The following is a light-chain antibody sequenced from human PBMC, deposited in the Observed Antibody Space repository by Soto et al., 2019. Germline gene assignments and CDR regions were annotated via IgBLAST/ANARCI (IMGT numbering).Light chain of an antibody. V-gene: IGLV2-18*02. Sequence: QSALTQPPSVSGSPGQSVAISCTGTSSDIGSYNRVAWYQQPPGTAPKLIIYEVSNRPSGVPDRCSGSKSGNTASLTISGLQAEDEGDYYCSSFTPGSTYVFGTGTKVTVL. CDR2: EVS. CDR3: SSFTPGSTYV. J-gene: IGLJ1*01. CDR1: SSDIGSYNR.